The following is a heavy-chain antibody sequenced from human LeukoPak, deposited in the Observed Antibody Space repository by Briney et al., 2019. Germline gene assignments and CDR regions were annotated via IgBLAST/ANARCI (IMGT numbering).Heavy chain of an antibody. CDR3: ARVGRGYCSGGSCSD. CDR1: GGSFSGYY. Sequence: TSETLSLTCAVYGGSFSGYYWSWIRQPPGKGLEWIGEINHSGSTNYNPSLKSRVTISVDTSKNQFPLKLSSVTAADTAVYYCARVGRGYCSGGSCSDWGQGTLVTVSS. CDR2: INHSGST. V-gene: IGHV4-34*01. D-gene: IGHD2-15*01. J-gene: IGHJ4*02.